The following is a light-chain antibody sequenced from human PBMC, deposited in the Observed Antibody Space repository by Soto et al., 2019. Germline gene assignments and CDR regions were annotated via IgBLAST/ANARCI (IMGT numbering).Light chain of an antibody. V-gene: IGKV3-15*01. CDR3: QQYNNSPRT. Sequence: DTLITHSPATLSVSTGARATLSCRASQSVNSNLAWYQQKPGQAPSLLIYGASTRATGIPARFSGSGSGTEFTLTISSLQSEDFAVYYCQQYNNSPRTFGQGTKVDVK. CDR1: QSVNSN. CDR2: GAS. J-gene: IGKJ1*01.